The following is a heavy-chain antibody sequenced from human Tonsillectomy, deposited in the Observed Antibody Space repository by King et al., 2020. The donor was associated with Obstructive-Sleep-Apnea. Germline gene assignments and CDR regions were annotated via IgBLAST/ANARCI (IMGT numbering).Heavy chain of an antibody. CDR3: ARQGIIAVE. CDR1: GGSISSSSYY. J-gene: IGHJ4*02. D-gene: IGHD6-19*01. CDR2: IYYRRST. Sequence: LQLQESGPGLVKPSETLSLTCTVSGGSISSSSYYWGWIRQPPGKGLEWIGSIYYRRSTYYDPSLKSRVTISVETSKNQFSLKLSSVTAADTAVYYCARQGIIAVEWGQGTLVTVSS. V-gene: IGHV4-39*01.